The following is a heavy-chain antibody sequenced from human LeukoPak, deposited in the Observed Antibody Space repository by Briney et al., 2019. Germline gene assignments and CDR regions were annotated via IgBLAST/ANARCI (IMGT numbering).Heavy chain of an antibody. V-gene: IGHV3-23*01. CDR1: GFTFSSYA. CDR3: AKYYYGSGSYYGLDYFDY. D-gene: IGHD3-10*01. J-gene: IGHJ4*02. Sequence: PGGSLRLSCAASGFTFSSYAMSWVRQAPGKGLEWVSAISGSGGSTCYADSVKGRFTISRDNSKNTLYLQMNSLRAEDTAVYYCAKYYYGSGSYYGLDYFDYWGQGTLVTVSS. CDR2: ISGSGGST.